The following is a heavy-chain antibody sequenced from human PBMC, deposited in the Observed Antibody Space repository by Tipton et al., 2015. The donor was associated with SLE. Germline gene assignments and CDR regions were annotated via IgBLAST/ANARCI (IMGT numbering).Heavy chain of an antibody. J-gene: IGHJ6*02. CDR2: IYDSGST. V-gene: IGHV4-39*07. CDR3: TREAYSYYGMDV. CDR1: GGSISSSSYY. Sequence: TLSLTCTVSGGSISSSSYYWGWFRQPPGKGLEWIGSIYDSGSTYYNPSLKSRVTMSVDKSKNQFSVNLRSVTAADTAVYYCTREAYSYYGMDVWGQGTTVIVSS.